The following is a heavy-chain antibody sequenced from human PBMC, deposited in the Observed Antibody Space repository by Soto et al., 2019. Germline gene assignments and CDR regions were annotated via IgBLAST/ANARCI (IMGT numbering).Heavy chain of an antibody. V-gene: IGHV4-34*01. D-gene: IGHD5-12*01. Sequence: SETLSLTCAVYGGSFSGYYWSWIRQPPGKGLELIGEINHSGSTNYNPSLKSRVTISVDTSKNQFSLKLSSVTAADTAVYYCAIKSGVDIVATTNDYWGQGALVTVSS. J-gene: IGHJ4*02. CDR1: GGSFSGYY. CDR3: AIKSGVDIVATTNDY. CDR2: INHSGST.